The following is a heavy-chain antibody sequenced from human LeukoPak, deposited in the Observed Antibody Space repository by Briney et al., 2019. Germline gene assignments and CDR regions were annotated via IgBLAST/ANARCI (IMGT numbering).Heavy chain of an antibody. CDR1: GGSISSSNW. V-gene: IGHV4-4*02. Sequence: SGTLSLTCAVSGGSISSSNWWSWVRQPPGRGLEWIGEIYHSGSTNYNPSLKSRVTISVDKSKNQFSLKLSSVTAADTAVYYCARDGGSYYSAFDIWGQGTMVTVSS. CDR2: IYHSGST. D-gene: IGHD1-26*01. J-gene: IGHJ3*02. CDR3: ARDGGSYYSAFDI.